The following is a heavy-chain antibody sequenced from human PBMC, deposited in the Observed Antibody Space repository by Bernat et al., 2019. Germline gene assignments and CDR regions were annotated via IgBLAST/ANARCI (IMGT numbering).Heavy chain of an antibody. V-gene: IGHV3-23*01. Sequence: EVQLLESGGGLVQPGGSLRLSCAASGFTFSSYAMSWVRQAPGKGLAWVSAISGSVGSTYYANPVKGRFTISRDNSKNTLYLQMNSLRAEDTAVYYCAKGDGEWAPIDYWGQGTLVTVSS. D-gene: IGHD1-26*01. CDR1: GFTFSSYA. J-gene: IGHJ4*02. CDR3: AKGDGEWAPIDY. CDR2: ISGSVGST.